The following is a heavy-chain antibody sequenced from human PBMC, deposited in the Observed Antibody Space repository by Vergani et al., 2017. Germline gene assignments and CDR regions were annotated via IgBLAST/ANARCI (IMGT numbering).Heavy chain of an antibody. Sequence: QVQLQESGPGLVKPSETLSLTCTVSNDSVSNTFYYWGWIRQTPGKGLEWIGYIYYSGNTYYNPSLRSRVSISLDTSKNRFSLKLNSVTAADTAVYYCARDSPGDWFDPWGQGTLVTVSS. CDR2: IYYSGNT. CDR3: ARDSPGDWFDP. CDR1: NDSVSNTFYY. J-gene: IGHJ5*02. D-gene: IGHD2-21*01. V-gene: IGHV4-30-4*08.